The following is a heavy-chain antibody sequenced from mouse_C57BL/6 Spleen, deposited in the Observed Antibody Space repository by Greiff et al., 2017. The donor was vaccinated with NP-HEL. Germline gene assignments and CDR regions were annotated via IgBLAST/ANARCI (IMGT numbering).Heavy chain of an antibody. J-gene: IGHJ2*01. CDR2: IYPGDGDT. V-gene: IGHV1-80*01. Sequence: VQLQQSGAELVKPGASVKISCKASGYAFSSYWMNWVKQRPGKGLEWIGQIYPGDGDTNYNGKFKGKATLTADKSSSTAYMQLSSLTSEDSAVYFCASTGTLYYFDYWGQGTTLTVSS. D-gene: IGHD4-1*01. CDR1: GYAFSSYW. CDR3: ASTGTLYYFDY.